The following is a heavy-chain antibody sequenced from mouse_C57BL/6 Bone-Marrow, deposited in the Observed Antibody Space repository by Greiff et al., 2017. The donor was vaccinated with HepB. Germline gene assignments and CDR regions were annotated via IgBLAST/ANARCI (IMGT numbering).Heavy chain of an antibody. D-gene: IGHD1-1*01. CDR3: TTWSSYAMDY. Sequence: VQLKQSGTELVRPGASVKLSCTASGFNIKDDYMHWVKQRPEQGQEWIGWIDPENGDTEYASKFQGKATITADTSSNTAYLQLSSLTSEDTAVYYCTTWSSYAMDYWGQGTSVTVSS. V-gene: IGHV14-4*01. CDR2: IDPENGDT. J-gene: IGHJ4*01. CDR1: GFNIKDDY.